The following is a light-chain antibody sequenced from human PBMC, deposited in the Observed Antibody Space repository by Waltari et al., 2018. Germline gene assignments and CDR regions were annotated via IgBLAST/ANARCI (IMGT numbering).Light chain of an antibody. CDR2: DVS. J-gene: IGLJ1*01. CDR3: SSYTSSSPYV. CDR1: SIDVGGYTY. Sequence: SALTPPASLSGSLGLSITISCTGTSIDVGGYTYFPWYQQPPGKAPKLMIYDVSNRPSGVSNRFSGSKSGNTASLTISGLQAEDEADYYCSSYTSSSPYVFGTGTKVTVL. V-gene: IGLV2-14*01.